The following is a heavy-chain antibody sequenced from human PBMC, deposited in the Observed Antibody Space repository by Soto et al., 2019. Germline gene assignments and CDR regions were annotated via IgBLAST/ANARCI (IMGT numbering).Heavy chain of an antibody. CDR2: VIPVLGTT. Sequence: QVHLVQSGAEVRTPGSSVKISCKASGGSLENLAISWVRQAPGQGFAWMGGVIPVLGTTDYAHNFQGRVIVAADESTTTVYLELSSLKSEDTAVYYCARDGRTLRYLEWRAAFDSWGQGTLVTVSS. J-gene: IGHJ5*01. V-gene: IGHV1-69*01. CDR1: GGSLENLA. CDR3: ARDGRTLRYLEWRAAFDS. D-gene: IGHD3-3*01.